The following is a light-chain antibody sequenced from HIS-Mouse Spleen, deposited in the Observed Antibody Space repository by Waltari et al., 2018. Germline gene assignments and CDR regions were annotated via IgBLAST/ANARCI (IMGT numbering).Light chain of an antibody. CDR3: QQLNSYPPT. V-gene: IGKV1-9*01. CDR2: AAS. Sequence: DIQLTQSPSFLSASVGDRVTITCRASQGISSYLAGYQQKPGKAPKPLIYAASTLQSGVPSRLSGSGSGTEFTLTISSLQPEDFATYYCQQLNSYPPTFGQGTKVEIK. J-gene: IGKJ1*01. CDR1: QGISSY.